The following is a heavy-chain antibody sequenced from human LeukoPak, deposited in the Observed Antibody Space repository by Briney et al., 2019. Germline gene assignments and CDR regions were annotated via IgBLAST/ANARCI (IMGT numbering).Heavy chain of an antibody. CDR2: ISYDGSNK. CDR3: AKDLAYGDRGFDY. J-gene: IGHJ4*02. CDR1: GFTFSSYA. D-gene: IGHD4-17*01. V-gene: IGHV3-30-3*01. Sequence: GSLRLSCAASGFTFSSYAMHWVRQAPGKGLEWVAVISYDGSNKYYADSVKGRFTTSRDNAKNSLYLQMNSLRAEDTALYYCAKDLAYGDRGFDYWGQGTLVTVSS.